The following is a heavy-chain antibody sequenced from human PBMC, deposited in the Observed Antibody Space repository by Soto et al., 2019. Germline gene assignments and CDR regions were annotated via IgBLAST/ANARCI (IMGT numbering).Heavy chain of an antibody. CDR2: ISRSGSPI. V-gene: IGHV3-48*03. CDR1: GFSLSSYE. J-gene: IGHJ3*02. D-gene: IGHD4-17*01. Sequence: EAQLVESGGGLVQPGGSLRLSCTAFGFSLSSYEMDWVRQAPGKGLEWVSHISRSGSPIYYADSVKGRFTISRDNAKNSVFLQMNSLRAEDTAVCYCARVFGDYLIDAFDIWGQGTMVTVSS. CDR3: ARVFGDYLIDAFDI.